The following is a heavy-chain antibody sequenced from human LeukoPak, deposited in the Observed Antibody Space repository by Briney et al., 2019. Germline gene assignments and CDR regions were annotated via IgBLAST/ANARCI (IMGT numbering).Heavy chain of an antibody. J-gene: IGHJ4*02. Sequence: GGSLRLSCAASGFTFSSYSMNWVRQAPGKGLEWVSYISSSSSTIYYADSVKGRFTISRDNAKNSLYLQMNSLRAEDTAVYYCARDQAYSSGWYSHFDYWGQGALVTVSS. CDR2: ISSSSSTI. CDR3: ARDQAYSSGWYSHFDY. V-gene: IGHV3-48*04. D-gene: IGHD6-19*01. CDR1: GFTFSSYS.